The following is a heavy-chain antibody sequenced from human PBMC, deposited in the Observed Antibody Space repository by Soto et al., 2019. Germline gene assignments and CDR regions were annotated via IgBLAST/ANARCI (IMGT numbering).Heavy chain of an antibody. CDR2: ISAYNGNS. CDR3: ARDLAAAGTFDY. CDR1: GYTFTSYG. J-gene: IGHJ4*02. V-gene: IGHV1-18*01. D-gene: IGHD6-13*01. Sequence: QVQLVQSGAEVKKPGASVKVSCKASGYTFTSYGISWVRQAPGQGLEWMGWISAYNGNSNYAQKLQGRVTMTTDTSTSTADMELRRLRSDDTAVYYCARDLAAAGTFDYWGQGTLVTVSS.